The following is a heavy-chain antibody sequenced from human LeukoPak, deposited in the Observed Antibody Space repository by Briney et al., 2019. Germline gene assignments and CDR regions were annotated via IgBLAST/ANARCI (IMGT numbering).Heavy chain of an antibody. CDR3: ARAYTSGSSFPDY. D-gene: IGHD3-10*01. CDR1: GFTFSDYG. V-gene: IGHV3-33*01. J-gene: IGHJ4*02. Sequence: GRSLRLSCAASGFTFSDYGMHWVRQAPGKGLVWVAVIWYDGSNKNYADSVKGRFTISRDNSKNTLYLQMNSLRAEDTAVYYCARAYTSGSSFPDYWGQGALVTVSS. CDR2: IWYDGSNK.